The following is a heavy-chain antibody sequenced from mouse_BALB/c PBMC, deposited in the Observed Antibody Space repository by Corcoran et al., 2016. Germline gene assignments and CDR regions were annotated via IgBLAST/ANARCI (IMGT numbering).Heavy chain of an antibody. D-gene: IGHD1-1*01. J-gene: IGHJ2*01. CDR3: ATAVDY. CDR1: GYTFTSYV. CDR2: IDPANGNT. Sequence: EVQLQQTGPELVKPGASVKMSCKASGYTFTSYVMHWVKQKPGQSLEWIGRIDPANGNTKYDPKFQGKATITADTSSNTAYLQLSSLTSEDTAVYYCATAVDYWGQGTTLTVSS. V-gene: IGHV14-3*02.